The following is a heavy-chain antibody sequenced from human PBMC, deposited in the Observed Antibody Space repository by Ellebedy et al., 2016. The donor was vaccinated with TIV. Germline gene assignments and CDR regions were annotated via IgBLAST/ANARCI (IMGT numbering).Heavy chain of an antibody. CDR2: TNPRDAGT. CDR3: ARGNTAMAMVDY. CDR1: GYTLTEVT. Sequence: ASVKVSXXVSGYTLTEVTIHWVRQAPGQGLEWVGVTNPRDAGTTYAQKFQDRVTMTSDTSTSTFYMDLRSLTSEDTAVYYCARGNTAMAMVDYWGQGTLVTVSS. V-gene: IGHV1-46*01. J-gene: IGHJ4*02. D-gene: IGHD5-18*01.